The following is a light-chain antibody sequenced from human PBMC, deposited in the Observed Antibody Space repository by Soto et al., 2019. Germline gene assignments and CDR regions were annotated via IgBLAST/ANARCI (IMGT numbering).Light chain of an antibody. Sequence: QAVVTQPPSVSGAPGQTVTISCTGSSSNIGAGYAVHWYQQLPGTVPKLLIYDNSNRPSGVPDRFSGSKSGTSASLAITGLQAEDEADYYCQSYDSSLSSLSGYVFGTGTKLTVL. J-gene: IGLJ1*01. CDR1: SSNIGAGYA. CDR3: QSYDSSLSSLSGYV. V-gene: IGLV1-40*01. CDR2: DNS.